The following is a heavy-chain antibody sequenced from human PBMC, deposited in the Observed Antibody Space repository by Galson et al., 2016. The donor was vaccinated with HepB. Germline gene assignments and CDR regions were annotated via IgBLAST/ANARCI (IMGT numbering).Heavy chain of an antibody. V-gene: IGHV3-7*01. CDR2: INQDGSEK. J-gene: IGHJ4*02. D-gene: IGHD3-10*01. CDR3: AESRG. Sequence: SLRLSCAASGFTFSHYFMNWVRQAPGNGLEWVANINQDGSEKYYVDSVKGRFTISRDNAKNSLYLQMNSLRVEDTAVYYCAESRGWGQGTLVTVSS. CDR1: GFTFSHYF.